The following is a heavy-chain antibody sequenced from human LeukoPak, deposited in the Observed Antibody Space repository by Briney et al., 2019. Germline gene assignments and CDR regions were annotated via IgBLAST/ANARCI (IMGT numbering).Heavy chain of an antibody. CDR1: DDSITMYY. V-gene: IGHV4-59*01. CDR2: VDHTGST. D-gene: IGHD4-11*01. J-gene: IGHJ6*03. Sequence: PSETLSLTCTVSDDSITMYYWTWIRQPPGKGLEWIGYVDHTGSTKFNPSLNGRASISRDTSNNFFSLRLRSATAADTAVYFCARGRVSSSTWYSTYYYFFYMDFWGKGTTVTVSS. CDR3: ARGRVSSSTWYSTYYYFFYMDF.